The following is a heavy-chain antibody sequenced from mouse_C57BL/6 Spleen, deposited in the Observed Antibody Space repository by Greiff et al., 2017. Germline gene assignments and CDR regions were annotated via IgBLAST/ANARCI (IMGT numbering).Heavy chain of an antibody. J-gene: IGHJ1*03. CDR3: ARKPGDYYGSSPHWYFDV. Sequence: QVQLQQSGAELARPGASVKLSCKASGYTFTSYGISWVKQRTGQGLEWIGEIYPRSGNTYYNEKFKGKATLTADKSSSTAYMELRSLTSEDSAVYCCARKPGDYYGSSPHWYFDVWGTGTTVTVSS. D-gene: IGHD1-1*01. V-gene: IGHV1-81*01. CDR1: GYTFTSYG. CDR2: IYPRSGNT.